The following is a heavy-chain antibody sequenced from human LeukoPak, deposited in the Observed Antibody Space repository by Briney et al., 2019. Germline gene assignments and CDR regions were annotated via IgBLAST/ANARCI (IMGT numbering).Heavy chain of an antibody. CDR1: GFTFNHYD. Sequence: PGGSLRLSCAVSGFTFNHYDMTWLRQARGKGLEWVSTIWGRGYSTYDADSVRSRDSISRDNSKNTRYMHKKSLRADDTAVYYCARISTFQPLPAASYSYMDVGGKGTTVTVSS. CDR3: ARISTFQPLPAASYSYMDV. J-gene: IGHJ6*03. CDR2: IWGRGYST. D-gene: IGHD2-2*01. V-gene: IGHV3-23*01.